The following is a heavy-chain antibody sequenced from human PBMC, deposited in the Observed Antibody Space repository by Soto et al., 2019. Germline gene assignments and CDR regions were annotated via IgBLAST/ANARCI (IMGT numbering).Heavy chain of an antibody. CDR2: IVVGSGNT. CDR3: AAEALRSSGWTPDAFDI. Sequence: SVKVSCKASGFTFTSSAVQWVRQARGQRLEWKGWIVVGSGNTNYAQKFQERVTITRDMSTSTAYMELSSLRSEDTAVYYCAAEALRSSGWTPDAFDIWGQGTMVTVSS. J-gene: IGHJ3*02. CDR1: GFTFTSSA. D-gene: IGHD6-19*01. V-gene: IGHV1-58*01.